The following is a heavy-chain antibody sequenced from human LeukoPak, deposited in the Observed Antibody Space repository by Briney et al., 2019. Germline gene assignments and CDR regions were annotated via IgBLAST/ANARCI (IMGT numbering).Heavy chain of an antibody. Sequence: PSETLSLTCTVSGASISSYYWSWIRQPPGKGLEWMGYVSDSGRTNYNPSLKSRVTISVDPSKNQFSLKLSSVTAADTAVYYCARQNGQLVNYWGQGILVTVPS. J-gene: IGHJ4*02. V-gene: IGHV4-59*08. CDR3: ARQNGQLVNY. D-gene: IGHD6-6*01. CDR2: VSDSGRT. CDR1: GASISSYY.